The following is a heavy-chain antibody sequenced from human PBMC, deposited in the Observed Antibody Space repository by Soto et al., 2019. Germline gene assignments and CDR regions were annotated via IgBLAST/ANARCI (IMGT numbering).Heavy chain of an antibody. CDR3: ARYRRVSLLRLTSYYFDY. CDR2: FDPEDGET. Sequence: ASVKVSCKVSGYTLTELSMHWVRQAPGKGLEWMGGFDPEDGETIYAQKFQGRVTMTEDTSTSTAYMELRSLRSDDTAVYYCARYRRVSLLRLTSYYFDYWGQGTPVTVSS. V-gene: IGHV1-24*01. CDR1: GYTLTELS. D-gene: IGHD3-3*01. J-gene: IGHJ4*02.